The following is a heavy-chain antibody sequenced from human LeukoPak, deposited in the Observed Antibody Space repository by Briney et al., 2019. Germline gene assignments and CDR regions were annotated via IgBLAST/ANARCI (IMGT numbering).Heavy chain of an antibody. V-gene: IGHV1-2*02. CDR3: ASGHYYDSSGYYYGYFQH. Sequence: ASVKVSCKASGYTFTGYYMHWVRQAPGQGLEWMGWTNPNSGGTNYAQKFQGRVTMTRDTSISTAYMELSRLRSDDTAVYYCASGHYYDSSGYYYGYFQHWGQGTLVTVSS. D-gene: IGHD3-22*01. CDR2: TNPNSGGT. J-gene: IGHJ1*01. CDR1: GYTFTGYY.